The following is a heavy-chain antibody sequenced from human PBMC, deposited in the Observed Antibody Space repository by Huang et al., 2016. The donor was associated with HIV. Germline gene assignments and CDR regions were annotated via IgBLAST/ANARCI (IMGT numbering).Heavy chain of an antibody. Sequence: QVQLQESGPGLVKPSETLSLTCTVPGGSVSSGSYYWSWIRQTPGKGLEWIGYIYYSGSTNYIPSLKCRVTISGDTSKNQFSLKLSSVTAADTAVYYCARGTGSGSFDYWGQGTLVTVSS. CDR3: ARGTGSGSFDY. CDR2: IYYSGST. CDR1: GGSVSSGSYY. D-gene: IGHD3-10*01. J-gene: IGHJ4*02. V-gene: IGHV4-61*01.